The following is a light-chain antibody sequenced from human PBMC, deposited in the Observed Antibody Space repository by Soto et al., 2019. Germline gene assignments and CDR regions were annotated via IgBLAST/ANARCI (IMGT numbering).Light chain of an antibody. CDR2: GAS. J-gene: IGKJ4*01. V-gene: IGKV3-15*01. CDR3: QQQINRPPVT. Sequence: DIELTQSPSSLSASAGERVTISCRASQSVSSNLAWYQQKPGQAPKTLIYGASTRDTGIPARFSGSGSGTEFTLTIISLQSEDFSVYYCQQQINRPPVTFGGGTKVEIK. CDR1: QSVSSN.